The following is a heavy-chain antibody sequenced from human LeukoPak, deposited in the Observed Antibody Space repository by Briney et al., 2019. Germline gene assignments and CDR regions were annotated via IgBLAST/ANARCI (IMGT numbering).Heavy chain of an antibody. CDR1: GYSTSDYY. CDR3: VKDSVISGWAARFYFDY. J-gene: IGHJ4*02. Sequence: ASVKVSCKASGYSTSDYYMHWVRQAPGQGVEWMGWINPRTGGTNYAQKFKDRVTMTRDTSIRIVNMQLIRLKSDDTAVYYCVKDSVISGWAARFYFDYWGQGSLVTVSS. D-gene: IGHD6-19*01. CDR2: INPRTGGT. V-gene: IGHV1-2*02.